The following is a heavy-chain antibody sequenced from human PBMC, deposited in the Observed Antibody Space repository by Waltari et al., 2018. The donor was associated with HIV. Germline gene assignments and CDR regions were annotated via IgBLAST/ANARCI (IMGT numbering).Heavy chain of an antibody. D-gene: IGHD2-8*01. V-gene: IGHV3-21*02. J-gene: IGHJ3*02. CDR1: AFNFSSSN. CDR3: ARGKGVAPGIRDAFDI. Sequence: EVQLVESGGGLVKPGGSLRLSCAASAFNFSSSNMNWVRQAPGKGLEWVSSISSSRGYIYYAAAVKGRFTISRDNAKNSLFLQMNSLRAEDTAVYFCARGKGVAPGIRDAFDIWGQGTVVTVSS. CDR2: ISSSRGYI.